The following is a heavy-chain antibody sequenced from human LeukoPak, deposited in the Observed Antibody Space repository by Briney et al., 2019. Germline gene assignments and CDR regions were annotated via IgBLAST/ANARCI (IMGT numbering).Heavy chain of an antibody. D-gene: IGHD6-13*01. V-gene: IGHV3-23*01. Sequence: GGSLRLSCAASGFTFSSYAMTWVRQAPGKGLEWVSAVSGSGSVTYYTDSVKGRFTISRDNSKYTLYLQMNSLRAEDTAVYYCATRITAAGFDYWGQGTLVTVSS. CDR1: GFTFSSYA. CDR3: ATRITAAGFDY. J-gene: IGHJ4*02. CDR2: VSGSGSVT.